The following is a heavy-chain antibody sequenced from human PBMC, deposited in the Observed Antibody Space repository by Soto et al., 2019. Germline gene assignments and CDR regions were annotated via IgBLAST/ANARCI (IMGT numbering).Heavy chain of an antibody. Sequence: PSETLSLTCAASGASIKTGGYYWTWIRQHPTKGLEWIGYIYFSGTTWYNPSLKSRVVMSVDLSQNQFSLNLTSVTAADTAVYFCATNRRFDFYYFDSWGQGTPVTVSS. J-gene: IGHJ4*02. CDR3: ATNRRFDFYYFDS. V-gene: IGHV4-31*11. CDR2: IYFSGTT. D-gene: IGHD2-8*01. CDR1: GASIKTGGYY.